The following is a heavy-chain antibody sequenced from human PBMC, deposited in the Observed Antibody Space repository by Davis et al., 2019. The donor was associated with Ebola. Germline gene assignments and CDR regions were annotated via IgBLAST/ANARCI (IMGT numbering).Heavy chain of an antibody. J-gene: IGHJ4*02. D-gene: IGHD5-12*01. Sequence: GESLKISCAASGFTFSSYAMSWVRQAPGKGLEWVSAISVSGGSTYYADSAKGRFTISRDNSKNTLYLQMNSLRAEDTAVYYCANPRGNSGYPYWGQGTLVTVSS. CDR2: ISVSGGST. CDR1: GFTFSSYA. V-gene: IGHV3-23*01. CDR3: ANPRGNSGYPY.